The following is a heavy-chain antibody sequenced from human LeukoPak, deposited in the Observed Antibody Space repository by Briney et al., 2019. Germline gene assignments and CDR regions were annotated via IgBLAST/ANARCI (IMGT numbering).Heavy chain of an antibody. CDR3: AGIMAGYYYYYYGMDV. Sequence: ASVKVSCKSSGYTFTGYYMHWVRQAPGQGLEWMGRINPNSGGTNYVQKFEGRVTMTRDTSISTAYMELSRLRSDDTAVYYCAGIMAGYYYYYYGMDVWGQGTTVTVSS. V-gene: IGHV1-2*06. CDR1: GYTFTGYY. J-gene: IGHJ6*02. D-gene: IGHD2-8*01. CDR2: INPNSGGT.